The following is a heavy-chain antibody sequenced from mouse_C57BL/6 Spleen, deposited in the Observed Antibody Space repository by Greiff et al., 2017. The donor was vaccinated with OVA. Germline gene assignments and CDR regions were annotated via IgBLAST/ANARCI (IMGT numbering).Heavy chain of an antibody. CDR1: GYTFTNYW. CDR3: ARGRYYDGEAMDY. Sequence: QVQLQQSGAELVRPGTSVKMSCKASGYTFTNYWIGWAKQRPGHGLEWIGDIYPGGGYTNYNEKFKGKATLTADKSSSTAYMQISRLTSEDSAIYYCARGRYYDGEAMDYWGQGTSVTVSS. CDR2: IYPGGGYT. J-gene: IGHJ4*01. D-gene: IGHD1-1*01. V-gene: IGHV1-63*01.